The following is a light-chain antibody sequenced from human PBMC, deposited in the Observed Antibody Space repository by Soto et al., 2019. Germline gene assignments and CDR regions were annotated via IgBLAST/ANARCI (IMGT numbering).Light chain of an antibody. J-gene: IGLJ3*02. CDR1: SSDVGAYNY. V-gene: IGLV2-8*01. CDR3: SSYAGSNNWV. CDR2: EVS. Sequence: QSVLTQPPSASGSPGQSVTISCTGTSSDVGAYNYVSWYQQHPGKAPQLMIYEVSKRPSGVPDRFSGSKSGNTASLTVSGLQAEDEAYYYCSSYAGSNNWVFGGGTKLTVL.